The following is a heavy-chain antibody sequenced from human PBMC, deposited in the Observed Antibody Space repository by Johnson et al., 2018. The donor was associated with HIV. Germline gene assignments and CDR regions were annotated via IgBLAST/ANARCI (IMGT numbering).Heavy chain of an antibody. V-gene: IGHV3-30*04. CDR2: ISYDGSNK. CDR1: GFTFSSYA. D-gene: IGHD6-13*01. CDR3: ARGSSSKRAIRDAFDI. J-gene: IGHJ3*02. Sequence: QVQLVESGGGVVQRGRSLRLSCAASGFTFSSYAMHWVRQAPGKGLEWVAVISYDGSNKYYADSVKGRFTISRDNSKNTLYLQMNSLRAEDTAVYYCARGSSSKRAIRDAFDIWGQGTMVTVSS.